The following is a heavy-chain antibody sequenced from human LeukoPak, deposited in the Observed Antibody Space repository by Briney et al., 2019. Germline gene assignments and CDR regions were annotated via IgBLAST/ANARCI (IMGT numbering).Heavy chain of an antibody. CDR2: INPNSGGP. V-gene: IGHV1-2*02. CDR3: ARDRRGPAPLDY. Sequence: ASVKVSCKASGYTFTGYYMHWVRQAPGQGLEWMGWINPNSGGPNYAQKFQGRVTMTRDTSISTAYMELSRLRSDDTAVYYCARDRRGPAPLDYWGQGTLVTVSS. J-gene: IGHJ4*02. CDR1: GYTFTGYY. D-gene: IGHD2-2*01.